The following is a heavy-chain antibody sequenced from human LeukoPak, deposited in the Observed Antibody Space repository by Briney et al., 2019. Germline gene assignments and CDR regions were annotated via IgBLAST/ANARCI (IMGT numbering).Heavy chain of an antibody. J-gene: IGHJ6*02. CDR2: ISSSSSYI. CDR1: GFTFSSYS. V-gene: IGHV3-21*01. CDR3: ARCPLLGRMDV. Sequence: GGSLRLSCAASGFTFSSYSMNWVRQAPGKGLEWVSSISSSSSYIYYADSVKGRFTISRDNAKNSLYLQMNSLRAEDTAVYYCARCPLLGRMDVWGQGTTVTVSS.